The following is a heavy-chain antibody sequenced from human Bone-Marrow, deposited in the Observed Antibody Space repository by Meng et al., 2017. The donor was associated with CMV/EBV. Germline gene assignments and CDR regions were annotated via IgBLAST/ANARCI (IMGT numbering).Heavy chain of an antibody. CDR3: ARDSQIVVVPAANVAADYYGMDV. CDR2: INPNSGGT. V-gene: IGHV1-2*02. Sequence: ASVKVSCKASGYTFTSYYTHWVRQAPGQGLEWMGWINPNSGGTNYAQKFQGRVTMTRDTSISTAYMELSRLRSDDTAVYYCARDSQIVVVPAANVAADYYGMDVWGQGTTVTVSS. D-gene: IGHD2-2*01. CDR1: GYTFTSYY. J-gene: IGHJ6*02.